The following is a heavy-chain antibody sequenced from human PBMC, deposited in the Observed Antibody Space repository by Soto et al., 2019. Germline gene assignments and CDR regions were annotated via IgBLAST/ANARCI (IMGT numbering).Heavy chain of an antibody. CDR2: ISAYNGNT. V-gene: IGHV1-18*01. CDR1: GYTFTSYG. Sequence: VASVKVSCKASGYTFTSYGISWVRQAPGQGLEWMGCISAYNGNTKYAQKLQGRVTMTTDTSTSTAYMELRSLRSDVTAVYYCASEPNYFDYWGQGTLVTVSS. J-gene: IGHJ4*02. CDR3: ASEPNYFDY.